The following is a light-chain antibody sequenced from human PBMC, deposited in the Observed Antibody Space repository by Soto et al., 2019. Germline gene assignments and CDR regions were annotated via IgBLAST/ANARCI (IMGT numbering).Light chain of an antibody. Sequence: DIQMTQSPSFLSASVGDRVTITCRSSQRISGHLNWYQHKPGRAPNLLIYAASNLQIGVPSRFSGSGSGTDFTLTVSSLQPEDFATYYCQQSYSFPLTFGQGTKVDLK. J-gene: IGKJ1*01. V-gene: IGKV1-39*01. CDR3: QQSYSFPLT. CDR1: QRISGH. CDR2: AAS.